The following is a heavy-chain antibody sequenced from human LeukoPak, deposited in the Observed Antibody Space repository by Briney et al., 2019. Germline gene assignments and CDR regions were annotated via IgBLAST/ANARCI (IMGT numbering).Heavy chain of an antibody. D-gene: IGHD6-13*01. V-gene: IGHV3-74*01. CDR2: ITSDGSDT. CDR3: AKDIGTGGTGWYFDL. CDR1: GLTFRNYW. Sequence: GGSLRLSCAASGLTFRNYWMHWVRQAPGKGLMWLSRITSDGSDTIYADSVKGRFTISRDNAKNSLYLQMNSLRAEDTALYYCAKDIGTGGTGWYFDLWGRGTLVTVSS. J-gene: IGHJ2*01.